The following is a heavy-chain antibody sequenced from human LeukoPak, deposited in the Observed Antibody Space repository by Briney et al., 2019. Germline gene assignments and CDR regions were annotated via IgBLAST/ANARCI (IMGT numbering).Heavy chain of an antibody. J-gene: IGHJ4*02. CDR2: IGASGGTT. Sequence: GGSLRLSCTVCGFTFSKYAMNWVRQGPGKGLEWVSGIGASGGTTYYADSVQGRFTISRDNSKNTLSLQVNSLRAEDTGVYFCAKDLEAVAGTIVNDYWGQGTLVTVSS. CDR1: GFTFSKYA. D-gene: IGHD6-19*01. CDR3: AKDLEAVAGTIVNDY. V-gene: IGHV3-23*01.